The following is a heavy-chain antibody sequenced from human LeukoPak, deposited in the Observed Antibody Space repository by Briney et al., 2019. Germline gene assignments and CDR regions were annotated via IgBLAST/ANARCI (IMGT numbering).Heavy chain of an antibody. CDR1: EFTFSGAW. D-gene: IGHD3-10*01. CDR3: ITGHTMAPHDGY. CDR2: IRSKRDGETA. V-gene: IGHV3-15*07. J-gene: IGHJ4*02. Sequence: PGGSLRLSCVASEFTFSGAWMHWVRQAPGKGLEWVGLIRSKRDGETADYPAPVKGRFTISRDDSKSTVYLQMNRLNTEDTAVYYCITGHTMAPHDGYWGQGPLVTVSS.